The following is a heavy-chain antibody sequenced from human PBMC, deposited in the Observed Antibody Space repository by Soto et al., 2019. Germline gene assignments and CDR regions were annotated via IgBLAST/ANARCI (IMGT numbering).Heavy chain of an antibody. CDR1: GGSINSYW. J-gene: IGHJ4*02. CDR3: VKRSLLVAPT. D-gene: IGHD2-21*01. Sequence: SETLSLTCSVSGGSINSYWWSWIRQPAGKALEWIGRVYSSGTTDYNPSLNSRATMSVETSKNQFSLKLSSVTAADTAVYYCVKRSLLVAPTWGQGILVTVSS. V-gene: IGHV4-4*07. CDR2: VYSSGTT.